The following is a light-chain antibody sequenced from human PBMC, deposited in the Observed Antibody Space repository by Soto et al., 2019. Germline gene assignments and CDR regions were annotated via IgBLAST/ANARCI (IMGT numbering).Light chain of an antibody. CDR3: QQYNNWWT. CDR1: QSVSSN. J-gene: IGKJ1*01. Sequence: EIVMTQSPATLSVSPGERATLSCRVSQSVSSNLAWYQQKPGQAPRLLIYGASTRATGIPARFSGSGPGTEFTLTISSLQSEDFAVYYCQQYNNWWTFGQGTKVEIK. V-gene: IGKV3-15*01. CDR2: GAS.